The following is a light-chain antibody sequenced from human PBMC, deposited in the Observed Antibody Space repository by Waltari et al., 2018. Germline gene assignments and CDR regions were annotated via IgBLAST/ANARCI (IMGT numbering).Light chain of an antibody. J-gene: IGLJ3*02. Sequence: QAVLTQPSSLSASPGASASLTCTLRRGLNVGSYRIYWYQQKPGSPPQYLLRYKSDSDKQQGSGVPSRFSGSKDASANAGILLISGLQSEDEADYYCMIWYSSAWVFGGGTKLTVL. CDR3: MIWYSSAWV. CDR1: RGLNVGSYR. V-gene: IGLV5-45*03. CDR2: YKSDSDK.